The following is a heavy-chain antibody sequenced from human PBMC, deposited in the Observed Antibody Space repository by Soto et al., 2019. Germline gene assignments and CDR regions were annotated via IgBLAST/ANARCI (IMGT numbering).Heavy chain of an antibody. V-gene: IGHV4-34*01. CDR2: INHSGST. CDR3: ARVRLAAALWIDY. D-gene: IGHD6-13*01. CDR1: GGSFSGYY. J-gene: IGHJ4*02. Sequence: PSETLSLTCAVYGGSFSGYYWIWIRHPPEKGLEWIGEINHSGSTNYNPSLKSRVTISVDTSKDQFSLKLSSVTAADTAVYYCARVRLAAALWIDYSGQGTLGTLCS.